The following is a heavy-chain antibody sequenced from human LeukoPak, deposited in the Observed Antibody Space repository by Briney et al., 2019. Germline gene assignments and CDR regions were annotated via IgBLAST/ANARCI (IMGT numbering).Heavy chain of an antibody. CDR3: ARYYSVAFDV. D-gene: IGHD3-10*02. CDR1: GFTFSEYY. J-gene: IGHJ3*01. V-gene: IGHV3-11*04. Sequence: GGSLRLSCASSGFTFSEYYMTWLRQAPGKGLEWLSYISSTTGRIIYYADSVKGRFTISRDNTKNSLFLQMVSLRVEDTAVYYRARYYSVAFDVWGQGTVVTVSS. CDR2: ISSTTGRII.